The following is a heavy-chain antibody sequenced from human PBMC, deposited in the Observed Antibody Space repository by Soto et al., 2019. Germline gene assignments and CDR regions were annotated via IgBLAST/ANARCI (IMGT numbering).Heavy chain of an antibody. CDR1: GYTFTSYG. V-gene: IGHV1-18*01. D-gene: IGHD3-10*01. J-gene: IGHJ5*02. CDR2: INAYNGNT. CDR3: ARVLPPFDP. Sequence: QVQLVQSGAEVKKPGASVKVSCKASGYTFTSYGISWVRQAPGQGLEWLGWINAYNGNTNYAQKLQGRVTMTTGTATSPACMELRSVRCDDTAVYSCARVLPPFDPWGQGNLVTVSS.